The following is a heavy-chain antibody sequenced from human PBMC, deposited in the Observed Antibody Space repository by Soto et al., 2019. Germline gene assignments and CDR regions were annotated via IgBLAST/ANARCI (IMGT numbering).Heavy chain of an antibody. CDR3: AKDRQDYSETPYGMDV. J-gene: IGHJ6*02. CDR2: ISGGGTST. CDR1: GFTFSTYV. Sequence: EVQLLESGGGLVQPGGSLRVSCAASGFTFSTYVMSWVHQAPGKGLEWVSGISGGGTSTKYADSVKGRFTISRDNSKNTVYLQMNTLGADDTAVYYCAKDRQDYSETPYGMDVWGQGTTVTVSS. D-gene: IGHD4-4*01. V-gene: IGHV3-23*01.